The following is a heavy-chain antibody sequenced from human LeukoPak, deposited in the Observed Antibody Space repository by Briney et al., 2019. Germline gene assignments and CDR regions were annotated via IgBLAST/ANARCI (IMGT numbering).Heavy chain of an antibody. CDR3: AKTFGPSSGYYYFDY. V-gene: IGHV3-30*02. J-gene: IGHJ4*02. D-gene: IGHD3-22*01. CDR1: GFIFSSYG. Sequence: GGSLRLSCAASGFIFSSYGMHWVRQAPGKGLEWVTLIQHDGTNKYYADSVKGRFTISRDNSKNTLYLQMNSLRAEDTAVYYCAKTFGPSSGYYYFDYWGQGTLVTVSS. CDR2: IQHDGTNK.